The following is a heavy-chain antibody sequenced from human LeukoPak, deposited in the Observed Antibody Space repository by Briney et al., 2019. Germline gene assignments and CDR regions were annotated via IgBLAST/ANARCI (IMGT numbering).Heavy chain of an antibody. CDR1: GGSISSYY. J-gene: IGHJ4*02. Sequence: PSETLSLTCTVSGGSISSYYWSWVRQPPGKGLEWIGYVYYSGSTYYNPSLKSRVTISVDTSKNQFSLKLSSVTAADTAVYYCASPRSRYYYDSSGYYPFDYWGQGTLVTVSS. CDR2: VYYSGST. V-gene: IGHV4-59*04. CDR3: ASPRSRYYYDSSGYYPFDY. D-gene: IGHD3-22*01.